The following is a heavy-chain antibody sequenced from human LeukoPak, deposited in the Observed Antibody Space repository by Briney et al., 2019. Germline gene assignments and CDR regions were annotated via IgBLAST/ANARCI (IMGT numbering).Heavy chain of an antibody. CDR1: GFSFSDYY. Sequence: GGSLRLSCVASGFSFSDYYMNWFRQAPGKGLERVSFISSSGHNILYTDSVKGRFTISRDNAKKTVFLQMNSVRAEDTAVYYCARYLFSFYYDSSGYCDYWGQGTRVTVSS. J-gene: IGHJ4*02. D-gene: IGHD3-22*01. V-gene: IGHV3-11*01. CDR3: ARYLFSFYYDSSGYCDY. CDR2: ISSSGHNI.